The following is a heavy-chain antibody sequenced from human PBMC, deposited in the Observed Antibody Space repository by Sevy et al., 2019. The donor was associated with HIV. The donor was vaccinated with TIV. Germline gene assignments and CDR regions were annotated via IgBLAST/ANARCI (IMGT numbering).Heavy chain of an antibody. CDR2: ISGSGGST. Sequence: GESLKIFCAASGFNFGSYAMSWVRQAPGKGLEWVSAISGSGGSTYYADSVKGRFTISRDNSKNTLDLQMNSLRAEETAIYYCAKDNHYDSRGYYYGMRPSEGAFDIWGQGTMVTVSS. CDR3: AKDNHYDSRGYYYGMRPSEGAFDI. J-gene: IGHJ3*02. D-gene: IGHD3-22*01. V-gene: IGHV3-23*01. CDR1: GFNFGSYA.